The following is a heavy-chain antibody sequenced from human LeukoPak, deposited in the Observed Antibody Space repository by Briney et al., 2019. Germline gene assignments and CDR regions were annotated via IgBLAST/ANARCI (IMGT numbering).Heavy chain of an antibody. CDR3: AREYYDSSGYPHFDY. CDR2: IWYDGSNK. V-gene: IGHV3-33*08. J-gene: IGHJ4*02. D-gene: IGHD3-22*01. Sequence: GGSLRLSCAASGFTFSSYGMHWVRQAPGKGLEWVAVIWYDGSNKYYADSVKGRFTISRDNSKNTLYLQMNSLRAEDTAVYYCAREYYDSSGYPHFDYWGQGTLVTVSS. CDR1: GFTFSSYG.